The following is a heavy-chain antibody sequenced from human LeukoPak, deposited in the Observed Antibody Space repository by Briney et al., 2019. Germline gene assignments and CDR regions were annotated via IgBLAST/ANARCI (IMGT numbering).Heavy chain of an antibody. Sequence: GGSLRLSCAASGFTFSSYAMSWVRQAPGKGLEWVSAISGSGGSTYYADSVKGRFTISRDNSKNTLYLQMNSLRAEDTAVYYCAKQDTYYDFWSGYYNEGYFDYWGQGTLVTVSS. V-gene: IGHV3-23*01. D-gene: IGHD3-3*01. CDR1: GFTFSSYA. CDR2: ISGSGGST. J-gene: IGHJ4*02. CDR3: AKQDTYYDFWSGYYNEGYFDY.